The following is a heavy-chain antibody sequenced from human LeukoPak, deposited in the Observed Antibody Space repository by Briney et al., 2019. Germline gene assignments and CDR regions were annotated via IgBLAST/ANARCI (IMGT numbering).Heavy chain of an antibody. CDR3: ARENSSSSDWFDP. Sequence: PSETLSLTCTVSGYSISSGYYWGWIRQPPGKGLEWIGSIYHSGGTYYNPSLKSRVTISVDTSKNQFSLKLSSVTAADTAVYYCARENSSSSDWFDPWGQGTLVTVSS. CDR2: IYHSGGT. J-gene: IGHJ5*02. V-gene: IGHV4-38-2*02. D-gene: IGHD6-6*01. CDR1: GYSISSGYY.